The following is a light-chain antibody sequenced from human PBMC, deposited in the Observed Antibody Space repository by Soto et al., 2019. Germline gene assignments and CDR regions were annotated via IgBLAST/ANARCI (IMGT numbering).Light chain of an antibody. CDR3: SSYARNSVL. J-gene: IGLJ2*01. V-gene: IGLV2-14*01. CDR1: SSDVGGYNY. Sequence: QPALTQPASVSGSPGQSITISCTGTSSDVGGYNYVSWYQHHPGKAPKLIIYEVSNRPSGVSNRFSDSKSGNTASLTLSGLQAEDEADYYCSSYARNSVLFGGGTKLTVL. CDR2: EVS.